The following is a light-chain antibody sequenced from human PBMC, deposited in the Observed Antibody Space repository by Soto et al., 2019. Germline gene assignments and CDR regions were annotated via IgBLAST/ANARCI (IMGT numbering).Light chain of an antibody. CDR1: QGVGRF. Sequence: EIVLTQSPATLSLSPGERAALSCRASQGVGRFLAWYQQKPGQAPRLLIYDASNRATRIPARFSGSGSETDFTLVIDNLEPEDFAVYYCQQRSGWPLTFGGGTKVEIK. CDR3: QQRSGWPLT. CDR2: DAS. V-gene: IGKV3-11*01. J-gene: IGKJ4*01.